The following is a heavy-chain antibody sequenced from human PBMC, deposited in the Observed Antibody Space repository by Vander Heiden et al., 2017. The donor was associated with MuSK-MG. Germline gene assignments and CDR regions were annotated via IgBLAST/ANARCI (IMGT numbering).Heavy chain of an antibody. D-gene: IGHD3-22*01. CDR2: IYYIGST. CDR1: GDSLSARNHY. J-gene: IGHJ5*02. V-gene: IGHV4-39*07. CDR3: ARIRPVVSGYYYGGSWFDP. Sequence: QLQLLESRPGLVKPSETLSLTCSVSGDSLSARNHYWGWIRQSPGKGLEWIGSIYYIGSTYYNLSLKSRVTLSVDTSKNQFSLRLNSVTAADTAIYYCARIRPVVSGYYYGGSWFDPWGQGTLVTVSS.